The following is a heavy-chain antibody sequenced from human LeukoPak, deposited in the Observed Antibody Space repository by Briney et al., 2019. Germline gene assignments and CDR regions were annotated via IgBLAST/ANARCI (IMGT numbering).Heavy chain of an antibody. J-gene: IGHJ4*02. V-gene: IGHV4-4*07. D-gene: IGHD2-15*01. CDR3: ARAHCSLYLDS. CDR1: GESLGTFY. Sequence: SETLSLTCTVSGESLGTFYWSWIRQPAGQGLEYIGRIHTTGYTNYKPSLKSRVTMSVDSSKNQFSLTLRSVTATDTAIYYCARAHCSLYLDSWGQGTLVTVSS. CDR2: IHTTGYT.